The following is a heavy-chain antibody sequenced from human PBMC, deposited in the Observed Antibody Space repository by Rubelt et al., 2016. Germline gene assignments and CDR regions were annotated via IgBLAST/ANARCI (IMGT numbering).Heavy chain of an antibody. J-gene: IGHJ5*02. Sequence: QVQLQQWGAGLLKPSETLSLTCAVYGGSFSGYYWSWIRQPPGKGLEWIGEINHGGSTNYNPSLKSRVTISVETSKNQFSLRLSAVTAADTAGDYWAGGKDRRWFGPWGQGILVTVSS. CDR3: AGGKDRRWFGP. CDR1: GGSFSGYY. V-gene: IGHV4-34*01. CDR2: INHGGST.